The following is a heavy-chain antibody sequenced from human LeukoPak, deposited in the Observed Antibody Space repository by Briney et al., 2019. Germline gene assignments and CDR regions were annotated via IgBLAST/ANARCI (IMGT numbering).Heavy chain of an antibody. CDR1: GYTFTSYY. Sequence: ASVKVSCKASGYTFTSYYMHWVRQAPGQGLEWMGIINPSGGSTSYAQKFQGRVTMTRDTSTSTVYMELSSLRSEDTAVYYCARDYPPIFGVVTPGEWYYYYGMDVWGQGTTVTVSS. CDR2: INPSGGST. V-gene: IGHV1-46*01. J-gene: IGHJ6*02. CDR3: ARDYPPIFGVVTPGEWYYYYGMDV. D-gene: IGHD3-3*01.